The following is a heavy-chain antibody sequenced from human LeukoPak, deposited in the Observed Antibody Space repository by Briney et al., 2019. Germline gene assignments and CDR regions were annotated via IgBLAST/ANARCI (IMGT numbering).Heavy chain of an antibody. CDR2: IYSGGST. CDR1: GFTFSNYA. CDR3: ARDYYDSSGYYPRYFQP. J-gene: IGHJ1*01. D-gene: IGHD3-22*01. Sequence: GGSLRLSCAAYGFTFSNYAMSWVRQAPGKGLEWVSVIYSGGSTYYADSVKGRFTISRDNSKNTLYLQMNSLRAEDTAVYYCARDYYDSSGYYPRYFQPSGQGTLVTVSS. V-gene: IGHV3-53*01.